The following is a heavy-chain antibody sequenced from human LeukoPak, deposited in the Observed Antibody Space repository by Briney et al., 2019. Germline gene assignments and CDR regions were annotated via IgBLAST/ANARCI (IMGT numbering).Heavy chain of an antibody. V-gene: IGHV4-59*01. Sequence: SETLSLTCTVSGGSISSYYWNWIRQPPGKGLEWIGYIYNSGSTNYNPSLKSRVTISVDTSKNQFFLKLSSVTAADTAVYYCAREVYDSSGYYYYYYYMDVWGKGTTVTISS. CDR1: GGSISSYY. J-gene: IGHJ6*03. D-gene: IGHD3-22*01. CDR3: AREVYDSSGYYYYYYYMDV. CDR2: IYNSGST.